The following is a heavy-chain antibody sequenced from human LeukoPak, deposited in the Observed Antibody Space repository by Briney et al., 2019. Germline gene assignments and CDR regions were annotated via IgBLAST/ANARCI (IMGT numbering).Heavy chain of an antibody. Sequence: GGSLRLSCAASGFTFSDYYMSWIRQAPGKGLEWVSCISSSSSYTNYADSVKGRFTISRDNAKNSLYLQMNSLRAEDTAVYYCASSSGYCSGGSCYAGHFQHWGQGTLVTVSS. D-gene: IGHD2-15*01. V-gene: IGHV3-11*03. J-gene: IGHJ1*01. CDR3: ASSSGYCSGGSCYAGHFQH. CDR1: GFTFSDYY. CDR2: ISSSSSYT.